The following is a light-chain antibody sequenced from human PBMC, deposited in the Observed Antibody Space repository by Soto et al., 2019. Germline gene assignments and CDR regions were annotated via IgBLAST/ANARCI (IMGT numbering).Light chain of an antibody. CDR2: WAS. CDR3: QQYYSTPLT. Sequence: DIVMTQSPDSLAVSLGERATINCKSSQSVLYSSNNKSYLAWFQQKPGQPPKLLIYWASNRESGVPDRFSGSGSGTDFTLSISSLQAGDVAVYSCQQYYSTPLTFGGGTKVEIK. CDR1: QSVLYSSNNKSY. J-gene: IGKJ4*01. V-gene: IGKV4-1*01.